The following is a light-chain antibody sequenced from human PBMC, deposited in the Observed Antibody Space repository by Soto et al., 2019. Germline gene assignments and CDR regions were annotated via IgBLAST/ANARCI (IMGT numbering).Light chain of an antibody. CDR1: RTINTY. J-gene: IGKJ4*01. CDR2: GAS. CDR3: QQTYSDIS. Sequence: DVRMTQSPSSLSASVGDTITITCRASRTINTYLNWFQQKPGEPPRLLIYGASTLHDGVPSRFSGSGSGADFTHTISCLQPEDCASYHCQQTYSDISFGGGTKV. V-gene: IGKV1-39*01.